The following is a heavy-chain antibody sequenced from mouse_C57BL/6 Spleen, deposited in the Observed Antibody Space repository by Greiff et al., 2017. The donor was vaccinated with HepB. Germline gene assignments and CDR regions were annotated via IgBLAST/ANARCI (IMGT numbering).Heavy chain of an antibody. D-gene: IGHD2-4*01. V-gene: IGHV8-8*01. Sequence: QVTLKESGPGILQPSQTLSLTCSFSGFSLSTFGMGVGWIRQPSGKGLEWLAHIWWDDDKYYNPALKSRLTISKDTSKNQVFLKIANVATADTATSYCARIAGVYYDYEFACWGQGTLVTVSA. CDR2: IWWDDDK. J-gene: IGHJ3*01. CDR3: ARIAGVYYDYEFAC. CDR1: GFSLSTFGMG.